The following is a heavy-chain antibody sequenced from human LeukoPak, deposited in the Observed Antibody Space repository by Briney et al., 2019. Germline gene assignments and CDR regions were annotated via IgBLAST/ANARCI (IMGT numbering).Heavy chain of an antibody. J-gene: IGHJ4*02. Sequence: GGSLRLSCAASGFTFSDYYMSWIRQAPGKGLEWVSAISGSGGSTYYADSVKGRFTISRDNSKNTLYLQMNSLRAEDTAVYYCAKRPGSQTYWGQGTLVTVSS. CDR1: GFTFSDYY. D-gene: IGHD2-15*01. V-gene: IGHV3-23*01. CDR2: ISGSGGST. CDR3: AKRPGSQTY.